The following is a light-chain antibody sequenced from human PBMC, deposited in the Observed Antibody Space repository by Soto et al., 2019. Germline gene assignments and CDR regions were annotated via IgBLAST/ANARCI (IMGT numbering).Light chain of an antibody. Sequence: EIVMTQSPATLSVSPGERATLSCRASQNISSFLAWYQQKPGQSPRLLIFGASTRATGIPARFSGSGSGTEFTLTISRLQSEDFAVYYCQQYDNWPPFTFGPGTKVDIK. CDR2: GAS. CDR1: QNISSF. J-gene: IGKJ3*01. V-gene: IGKV3-15*01. CDR3: QQYDNWPPFT.